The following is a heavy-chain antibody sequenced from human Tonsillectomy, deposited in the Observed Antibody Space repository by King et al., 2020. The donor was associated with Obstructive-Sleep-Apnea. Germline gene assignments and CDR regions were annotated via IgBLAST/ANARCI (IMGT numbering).Heavy chain of an antibody. J-gene: IGHJ2*01. CDR2: INPNSGGT. CDR3: ARDWGATTPYWYFDL. Sequence: VQLVESGAEVKKPGASVKVSCKASGYTFTGYYMHWVRPPPGQGLEWMGWINPNSGGTNYAQKFQGWVTMTRDTSISTAYMELSRLRSDDTAVYYCARDWGATTPYWYFDLWGRGTLVTVSS. D-gene: IGHD1-26*01. V-gene: IGHV1-2*04. CDR1: GYTFTGYY.